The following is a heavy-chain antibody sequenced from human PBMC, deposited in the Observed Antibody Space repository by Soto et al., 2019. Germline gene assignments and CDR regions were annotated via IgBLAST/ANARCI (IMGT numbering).Heavy chain of an antibody. CDR3: TRDSLEAYSNYYYGMDV. D-gene: IGHD4-4*01. J-gene: IGHJ6*02. V-gene: IGHV3-49*03. Sequence: PGGSLRLSCTASGFTFGDYAMSWFRQAPGKGLEWVGFIRSKAYGGTTEYAASVKGRFTISRDDSNSIAYLQMNSLKTEDTAVYYCTRDSLEAYSNYYYGMDVWGQGTTVTVSS. CDR2: IRSKAYGGTT. CDR1: GFTFGDYA.